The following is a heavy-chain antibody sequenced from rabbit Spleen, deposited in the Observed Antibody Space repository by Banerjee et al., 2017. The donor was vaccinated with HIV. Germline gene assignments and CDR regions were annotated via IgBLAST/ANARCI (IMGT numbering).Heavy chain of an antibody. J-gene: IGHJ6*01. CDR3: ARDTSSSFSSYGMDL. CDR1: GFSFSANYY. D-gene: IGHD1-1*01. CDR2: INTGSGSA. V-gene: IGHV1S40*01. Sequence: QSLEESGGGLVQPEGSLTLTCTASGFSFSANYYMCWVRQAPGKGLEWIGCINTGSGSAYYASWVISRFTISKTSSTTVTLQMTSLTAADTATHFCARDTSSSFSSYGMDLWGQGTLVTVS.